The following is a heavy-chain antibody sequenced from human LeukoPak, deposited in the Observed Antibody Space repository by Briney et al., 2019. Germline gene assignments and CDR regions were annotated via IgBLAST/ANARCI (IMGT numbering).Heavy chain of an antibody. CDR1: GYTFTSYA. D-gene: IGHD3-22*01. J-gene: IGHJ4*02. V-gene: IGHV7-4-1*02. Sequence: GASVKVSCKASGYTFTSYAMNWVRQAPGQGLEWMEWINTNTGNPTYAQGFTGRFVFSLDTSVSTAYLQISSLKAEDTAVYYCARDLGLGVVITSHFDYWGQGTLVTVSS. CDR2: INTNTGNP. CDR3: ARDLGLGVVITSHFDY.